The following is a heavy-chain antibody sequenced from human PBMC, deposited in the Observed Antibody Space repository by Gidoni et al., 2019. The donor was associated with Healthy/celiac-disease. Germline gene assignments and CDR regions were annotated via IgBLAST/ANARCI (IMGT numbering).Heavy chain of an antibody. CDR3: TTSNIRYFDWPAYRAHRLFDY. Sequence: EVQLVESGGGLVKPGGSLRLSCAASGFTFSNAWMSWVRQAPGKGLEWVGRIKSKTDGGTTDYAAPVKGRFTISRDDSKNTLYLQMNSLKTEDTAVYYCTTSNIRYFDWPAYRAHRLFDYWGQGTLVTVSS. J-gene: IGHJ4*02. CDR1: GFTFSNAW. CDR2: IKSKTDGGTT. D-gene: IGHD3-9*01. V-gene: IGHV3-15*01.